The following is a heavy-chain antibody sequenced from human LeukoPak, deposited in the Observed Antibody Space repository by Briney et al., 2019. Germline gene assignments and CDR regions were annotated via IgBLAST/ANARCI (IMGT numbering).Heavy chain of an antibody. CDR2: ISSRGGST. J-gene: IGHJ4*02. Sequence: PGGSLRLSCTASGFTFTTRAMNWVRQAPGKGLEWVSVISSRGGSTYYADSVKGRFTISRDNSKSTLYLQMNSLRVEDTAVYYCARDWGSGWYFDYWGQGTQVTVSS. D-gene: IGHD6-19*01. V-gene: IGHV3-23*01. CDR1: GFTFTTRA. CDR3: ARDWGSGWYFDY.